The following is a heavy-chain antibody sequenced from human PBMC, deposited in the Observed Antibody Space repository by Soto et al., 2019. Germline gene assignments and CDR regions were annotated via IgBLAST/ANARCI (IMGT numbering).Heavy chain of an antibody. J-gene: IGHJ3*02. CDR3: ARLAGRITIFGVVKSDAFDI. D-gene: IGHD3-3*01. V-gene: IGHV4-59*01. Sequence: SETLSLTCTVSGGSISSYYWSWIRQPPGKGLEWIGYIYYSGSTNYNPSLKSRVTISVDTSKNQFSLKLSSVTAADTAVYYCARLAGRITIFGVVKSDAFDIWGQGTMVTVSS. CDR1: GGSISSYY. CDR2: IYYSGST.